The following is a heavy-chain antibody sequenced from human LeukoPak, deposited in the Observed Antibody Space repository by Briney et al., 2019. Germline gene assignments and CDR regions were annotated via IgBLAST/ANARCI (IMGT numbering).Heavy chain of an antibody. Sequence: SVKVSCKASGGTFGSYVINWVRQAPGQGREWMGGIIPMFDTTYYAQKFQGRVTITADKSTTTAYMEVSSLRSEDTAVYYCARLGEGAVGHPWGQGTLVTVSS. CDR1: GGTFGSYV. CDR3: ARLGEGAVGHP. V-gene: IGHV1-69*06. J-gene: IGHJ5*02. CDR2: IIPMFDTT. D-gene: IGHD6-13*01.